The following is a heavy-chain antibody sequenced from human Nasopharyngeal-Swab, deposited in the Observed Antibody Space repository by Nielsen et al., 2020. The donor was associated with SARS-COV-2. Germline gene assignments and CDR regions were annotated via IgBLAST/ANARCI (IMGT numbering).Heavy chain of an antibody. CDR1: GFTFSSYS. CDR2: ISSSSSYI. CDR3: TTGITIFGVVIYKALDV. V-gene: IGHV3-21*03. J-gene: IGHJ6*04. Sequence: GGSLRLSCAASGFTFSSYSMNWVRQAPGKGLEWVSSISSSSSYIYYADSVKGRFTISRDNAKNSLYLQMNSLKTEDTAVYYCTTGITIFGVVIYKALDVWGKGTTVTVSS. D-gene: IGHD3-3*01.